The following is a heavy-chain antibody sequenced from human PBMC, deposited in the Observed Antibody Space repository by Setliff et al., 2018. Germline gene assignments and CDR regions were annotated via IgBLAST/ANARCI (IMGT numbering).Heavy chain of an antibody. CDR2: ISTSNGNT. V-gene: IGHV1-18*01. CDR1: GYTFTTYA. CDR3: ARNAITGTTKKYYYYMDV. Sequence: ASVKVSCKASGYTFTTYAISWVRQAPGQGLEWMGWISTSNGNTNYAQNLQGRVTMTTDTSTSTAYMELRSLRSDDTAVYYCARNAITGTTKKYYYYMDVWGQGTTVTVSS. D-gene: IGHD1-7*01. J-gene: IGHJ6*03.